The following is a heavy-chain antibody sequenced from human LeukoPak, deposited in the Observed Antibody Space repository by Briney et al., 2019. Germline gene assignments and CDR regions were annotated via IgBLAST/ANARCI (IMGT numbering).Heavy chain of an antibody. CDR1: GYTFTNYH. CDR3: ARATWYGGNPSGAFDI. CDR2: INPSGGST. Sequence: ASVKVSCKASGYTFTNYHLHWVRQAPGQGLEWMGIINPSGGSTSYAQKFQDRDNMSRDTCTRKIYMSLKSLRSEDRAVYYCARATWYGGNPSGAFDIWGQGTMVTVSS. J-gene: IGHJ3*02. V-gene: IGHV1-46*01. D-gene: IGHD4/OR15-4a*01.